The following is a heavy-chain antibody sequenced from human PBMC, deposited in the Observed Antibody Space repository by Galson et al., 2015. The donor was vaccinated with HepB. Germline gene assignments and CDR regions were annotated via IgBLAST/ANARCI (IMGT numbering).Heavy chain of an antibody. V-gene: IGHV1-18*01. J-gene: IGHJ3*02. CDR1: GYTFNTHG. CDR2: ISVNNGKT. CDR3: ARFRGTGSYSWEIDAFDM. D-gene: IGHD3/OR15-3a*01. Sequence: SVKVSCKASGYTFNTHGITWVRQAPGQGLEWMGWISVNNGKTSYAQKFHGRVTLATDTSTTTAYMELRSLRSDDTAMYYCARFRGTGSYSWEIDAFDMWGQGTMVIVSS.